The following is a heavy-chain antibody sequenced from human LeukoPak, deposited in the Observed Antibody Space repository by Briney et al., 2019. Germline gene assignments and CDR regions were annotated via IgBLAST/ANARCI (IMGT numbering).Heavy chain of an antibody. CDR3: ARSRSVWGSYIRDY. D-gene: IGHD3-16*01. CDR1: GGSISGGSYY. Sequence: SQTLSLTCTVSGGSISGGSYYWSWIRQPAGKGLEWIGRIYTSGSTNYNPSLKSRVTISVDTSKNQFSLKLSSVTAADTAVYYCARSRSVWGSYIRDYWGQGTLVTVSS. V-gene: IGHV4-61*02. J-gene: IGHJ4*02. CDR2: IYTSGST.